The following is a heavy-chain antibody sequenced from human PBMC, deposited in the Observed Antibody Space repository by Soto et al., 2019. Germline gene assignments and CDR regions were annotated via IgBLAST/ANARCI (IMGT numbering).Heavy chain of an antibody. Sequence: GSGPTLVNPTETLTLTCTVSGFSLSNARMGVSWIRQPPGKALEWLAHIFSNDEKSYSTSLKSRLTISKDTSKSQVVLTMTNMDPVDTATYYCARMTVVVTAIDFDYWGQGTLVTVSS. CDR3: ARMTVVVTAIDFDY. V-gene: IGHV2-26*01. J-gene: IGHJ4*02. D-gene: IGHD2-21*02. CDR2: IFSNDEK. CDR1: GFSLSNARMG.